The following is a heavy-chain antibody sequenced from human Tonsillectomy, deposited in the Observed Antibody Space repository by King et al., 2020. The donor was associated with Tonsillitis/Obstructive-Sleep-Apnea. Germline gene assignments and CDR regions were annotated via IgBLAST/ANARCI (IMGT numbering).Heavy chain of an antibody. CDR1: GFTFSSYA. J-gene: IGHJ4*02. CDR2: FRCSGGST. V-gene: IGHV3-23*04. D-gene: IGHD2-2*01. Sequence: VQLVESGGGLVQPGGSMRLYWAASGFTFSSYAMSWFRQATGKGLEWFPAFRCSGGSTYYANSVKVRFTISRYNSKNTLYLQMNSLRAEDTAVYYCAKDPLEVPADFDYWGQGTLVTVSS. CDR3: AKDPLEVPADFDY.